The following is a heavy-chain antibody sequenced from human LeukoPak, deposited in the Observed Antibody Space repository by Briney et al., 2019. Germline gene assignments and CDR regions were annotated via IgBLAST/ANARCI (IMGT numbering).Heavy chain of an antibody. CDR2: ISSSSSYI. CDR3: ARPRYCSSISCYFHAFDV. D-gene: IGHD2-2*01. CDR1: GFTFSSYS. J-gene: IGHJ3*01. Sequence: GGSLRLSCAASGFTFSSYSMNWVRQAPGKGLEWVSSISSSSSYIYYADSVKGRFTISRDNAKNSLFLQMNSLRAEDTAVYYCARPRYCSSISCYFHAFDVWGQGTMVTVSS. V-gene: IGHV3-21*01.